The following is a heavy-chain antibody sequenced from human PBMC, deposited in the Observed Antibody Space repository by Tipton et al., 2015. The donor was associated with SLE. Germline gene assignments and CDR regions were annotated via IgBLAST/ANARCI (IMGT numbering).Heavy chain of an antibody. V-gene: IGHV1-18*01. Sequence: QLVQSGGEVKKPGASLKVSCKASGYTFTTYDITWVRQAPGQGLEWMGWISTFDGYTNYAQNLQSRVTLTTDTSSDTAYMELRSLRSDDTAVYYCARHEWLVGATKENYFDYWGQGTLVTVSS. CDR1: GYTFTTYD. J-gene: IGHJ4*02. CDR2: ISTFDGYT. D-gene: IGHD1-26*01. CDR3: ARHEWLVGATKENYFDY.